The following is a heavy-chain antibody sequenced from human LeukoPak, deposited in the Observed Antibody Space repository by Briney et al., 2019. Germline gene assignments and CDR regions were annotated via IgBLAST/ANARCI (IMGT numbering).Heavy chain of an antibody. CDR3: ARASDYGPRYFDY. CDR1: GGSFSGYY. CDR2: INHSGST. D-gene: IGHD4-17*01. V-gene: IGHV4-34*01. J-gene: IGHJ4*02. Sequence: PSETLSLTCAVYGGSFSGYYWSWIRRPPGKGLEWIGEINHSGSTNYNPSLKSRVTISVDTSKNQFSLKLSSVTAADTAVYYCARASDYGPRYFDYWGQGTLVTVSS.